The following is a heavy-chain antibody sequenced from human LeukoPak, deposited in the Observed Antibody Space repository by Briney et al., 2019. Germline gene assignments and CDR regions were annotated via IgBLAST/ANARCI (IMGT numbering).Heavy chain of an antibody. CDR1: GFTFSTYW. D-gene: IGHD3-22*01. J-gene: IGHJ4*02. CDR3: AKDPLTYYYDSSGYSY. V-gene: IGHV3-30*02. Sequence: GGSLRLSCAASGFTFSTYWMSWVRQAPGKGLEWVAFIRYDGSNKYYADSVKGRFTISRDNSKNTLYLQMNSLRAEDTAVYYCAKDPLTYYYDSSGYSYWGQGTLVTVSS. CDR2: IRYDGSNK.